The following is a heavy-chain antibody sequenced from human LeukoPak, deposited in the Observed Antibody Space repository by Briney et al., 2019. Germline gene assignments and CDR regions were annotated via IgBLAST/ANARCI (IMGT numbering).Heavy chain of an antibody. Sequence: PGRSLRLSCAASGFTFSSYGMHWVRQAPGKGLEWVAVIWYDGSNKYYADSVKGRFTISRDNAKNTLYLQMNSLRAEDTAVYYCEGMGYGSGSHDYWGQGTLVTVSS. CDR1: GFTFSSYG. J-gene: IGHJ4*02. CDR3: EGMGYGSGSHDY. CDR2: IWYDGSNK. D-gene: IGHD3-10*01. V-gene: IGHV3-33*03.